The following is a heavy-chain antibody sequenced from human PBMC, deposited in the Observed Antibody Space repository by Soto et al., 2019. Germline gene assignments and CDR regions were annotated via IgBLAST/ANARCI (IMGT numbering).Heavy chain of an antibody. CDR3: AHKEGRGAGMDV. V-gene: IGHV2-5*02. CDR1: GFSLTTNKVG. D-gene: IGHD2-15*01. CDR2: LYWDDDK. Sequence: QITLKESGPTLVKPTQTLTLTCTFSGFSLTTNKVGVAWIRQPPGKALEWLALLYWDDDKRYTPSLNTRLTITKATSKNQVVLTMTNMDPVDTATYYCAHKEGRGAGMDVWGQGTTVTVSS. J-gene: IGHJ6*02.